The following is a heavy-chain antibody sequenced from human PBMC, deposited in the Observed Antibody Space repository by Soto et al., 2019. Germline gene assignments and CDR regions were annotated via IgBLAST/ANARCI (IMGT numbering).Heavy chain of an antibody. J-gene: IGHJ4*02. CDR1: GFTFSGYV. CDR2: ITGTTGST. V-gene: IGHV3-23*01. CDR3: AKGSASARPYYFDN. D-gene: IGHD6-6*01. Sequence: PGGSLRLSCAASGFTFSGYVMSWVRQAPGKGLEWVSAITGTTGSTWYADSVEGRFTISRDNSKNTLYLQMNSLRGEDTAVYHCAKGSASARPYYFDNWGQGIWVTVSS.